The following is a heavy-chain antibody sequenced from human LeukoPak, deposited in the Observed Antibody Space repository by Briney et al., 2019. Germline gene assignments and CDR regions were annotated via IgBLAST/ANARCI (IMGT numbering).Heavy chain of an antibody. CDR2: IGSIGTII. CDR1: GFTFSDFY. V-gene: IGHV3-11*04. D-gene: IGHD5-18*01. Sequence: GGSLRLSCAASGFTFSDFYMGWIRQARGKGLEWVSYIGSIGTIIYYADSVKGRFTISRDNAKSSLYLQMNSLRAEDTAVYYCARSLGLSCFDHWGQGTLVTVSS. J-gene: IGHJ4*02. CDR3: ARSLGLSCFDH.